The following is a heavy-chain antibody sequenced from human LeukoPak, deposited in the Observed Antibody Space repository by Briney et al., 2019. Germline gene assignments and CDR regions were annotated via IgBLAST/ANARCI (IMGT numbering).Heavy chain of an antibody. CDR1: GGSISSNY. CDR3: ARATIYDFWSGYYVLGYFDY. J-gene: IGHJ4*02. CDR2: IYYSGST. Sequence: PSETLSLTCTVSGGSISSNYWSWIRQPPGKGLEWIGYIYYSGSTNYNPSLKSRVTISVDTSKNQFSLKLSSVTAADTAVYYCARATIYDFWSGYYVLGYFDYWGQGTLVTVSS. V-gene: IGHV4-59*01. D-gene: IGHD3-3*01.